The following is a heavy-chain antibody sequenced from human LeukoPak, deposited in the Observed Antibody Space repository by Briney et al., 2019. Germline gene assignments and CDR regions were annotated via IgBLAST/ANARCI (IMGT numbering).Heavy chain of an antibody. CDR3: ARQYGGNADYFNY. V-gene: IGHV5-51*01. CDR1: GYIFTNYW. J-gene: IGHJ4*02. CDR2: IYPGDSGT. Sequence: GESLKIFCKGSGYIFTNYWIGWVRQMPGKGLEWMGIIYPGDSGTRYSPSFQGQVTISADKSITTAYLQWSSLKASDTAMYYCARQYGGNADYFNYWGQGTLVTVSS. D-gene: IGHD4-23*01.